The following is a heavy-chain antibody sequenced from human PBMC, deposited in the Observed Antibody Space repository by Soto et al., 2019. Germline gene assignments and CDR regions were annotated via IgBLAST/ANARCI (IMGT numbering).Heavy chain of an antibody. V-gene: IGHV2-26*01. CDR2: IFSNDEK. D-gene: IGHD1-7*01. Sequence: QVTLKESGPVLVKPTETLTLTCTVSGFSLSNARMGVSWIRQPPGKALEWLAHIFSNDEKSYSTSLKSRLTNPQDTSQSQVVLTMTNMDPVDTATYYCARIRGTTKENWFDPWGQGTLVTVSS. CDR3: ARIRGTTKENWFDP. CDR1: GFSLSNARMG. J-gene: IGHJ5*02.